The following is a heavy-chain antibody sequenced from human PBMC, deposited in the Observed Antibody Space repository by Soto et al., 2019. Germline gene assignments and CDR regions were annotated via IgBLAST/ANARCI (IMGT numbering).Heavy chain of an antibody. D-gene: IGHD3-10*01. CDR3: ARWWFGEFFDY. CDR1: GGSISSHDYY. CDR2: IHNSGIP. V-gene: IGHV4-30-4*08. J-gene: IGHJ4*02. Sequence: PSETLSLTCTASGGSISSHDYYWSWIRQHPAKGLEWIGYIHNSGIPYYSPSLRSRVTISVDTSQNQFSLKLSSVTAADTAVYYCARWWFGEFFDYWGQGTLVTVSS.